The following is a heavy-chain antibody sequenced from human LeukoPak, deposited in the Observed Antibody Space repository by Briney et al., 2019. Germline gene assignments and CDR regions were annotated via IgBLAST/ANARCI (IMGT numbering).Heavy chain of an antibody. CDR3: ARDRLYSSSWYLRSGRGLSVGY. CDR1: GYTFTGYY. Sequence: GASVKVSCKASGYTFTGYYMHWVRQAPGQGLEWMGWINPNSGGTNYAQKFQGRVTMTRDTSISTAYMELSRLRSDDTAVYYCARDRLYSSSWYLRSGRGLSVGYWGQGTLVTVSS. V-gene: IGHV1-2*02. D-gene: IGHD6-13*01. J-gene: IGHJ4*02. CDR2: INPNSGGT.